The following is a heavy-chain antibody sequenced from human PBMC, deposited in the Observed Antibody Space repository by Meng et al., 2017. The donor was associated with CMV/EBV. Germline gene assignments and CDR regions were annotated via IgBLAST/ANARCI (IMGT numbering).Heavy chain of an antibody. CDR3: ARLRVVPAATYDY. V-gene: IGHV1-2*02. D-gene: IGHD2-2*01. Sequence: ASVKVSCKASGYTFTGYYMHWVRQAPGQGLEWMGWINPNSGGTNYAQKFQGRVTMTRDTSISTAYMELSRLRSDDTAVHYCARLRVVPAATYDYWGQGTLVTVSS. J-gene: IGHJ4*02. CDR2: INPNSGGT. CDR1: GYTFTGYY.